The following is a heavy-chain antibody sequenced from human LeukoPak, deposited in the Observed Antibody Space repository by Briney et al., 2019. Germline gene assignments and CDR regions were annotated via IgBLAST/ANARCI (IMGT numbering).Heavy chain of an antibody. CDR3: AKVGGYSYGLDY. CDR2: ISYDGSNK. D-gene: IGHD5-18*01. J-gene: IGHJ4*02. Sequence: GGSLRLSCAASGFTFSSYGMHWVRQAPGKGLERVAVISYDGSNKYYADSVKGRFTISRDNSKNTLYLQMNSLRAEDTAVYYCAKVGGYSYGLDYWGQGTLVTVSS. V-gene: IGHV3-30*18. CDR1: GFTFSSYG.